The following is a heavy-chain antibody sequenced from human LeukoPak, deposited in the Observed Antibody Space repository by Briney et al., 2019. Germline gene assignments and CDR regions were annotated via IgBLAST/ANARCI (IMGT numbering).Heavy chain of an antibody. V-gene: IGHV1-2*02. CDR3: ARFNWNYAGAFDI. Sequence: GASVKVSCKASGYTFTGYYMHCVRHAPRQGLEWMGCITPNSGGTNYAQKFQGRVTMNRDTSISTAYMELSRLRSDDTVVYYCARFNWNYAGAFDIWGQGTMVTVSS. D-gene: IGHD1-7*01. CDR2: ITPNSGGT. CDR1: GYTFTGYY. J-gene: IGHJ3*02.